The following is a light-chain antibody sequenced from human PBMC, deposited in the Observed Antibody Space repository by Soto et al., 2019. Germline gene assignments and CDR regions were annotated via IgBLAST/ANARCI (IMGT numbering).Light chain of an antibody. Sequence: QSVLTQSPSASASLGASVKLTCTLSSGHSNYAIAWHQQQSEKGPRYLMNLNNDGSHSKGDGIPDRFSGSSSGAERYLTISSLQSEDEADYYCQTWGSGIVVFGGGTKLTVL. CDR3: QTWGSGIVV. CDR2: LNNDGSH. J-gene: IGLJ2*01. V-gene: IGLV4-69*01. CDR1: SGHSNYA.